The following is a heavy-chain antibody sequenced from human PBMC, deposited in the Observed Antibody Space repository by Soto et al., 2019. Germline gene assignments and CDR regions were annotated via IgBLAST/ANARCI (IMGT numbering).Heavy chain of an antibody. CDR2: ISAYNGNT. D-gene: IGHD3-9*01. CDR3: ARGYYDILTGYYPSVQWFDP. CDR1: GYTFTSYG. Sequence: ASVKVSCKASGYTFTSYGISWVRQAPGQGLERMGWISAYNGNTNYAQKLQGRVTMTTDTSTSTAYMELRSLRSDDTAVYYCARGYYDILTGYYPSVQWFDPWGQGTLVTVSS. V-gene: IGHV1-18*01. J-gene: IGHJ5*02.